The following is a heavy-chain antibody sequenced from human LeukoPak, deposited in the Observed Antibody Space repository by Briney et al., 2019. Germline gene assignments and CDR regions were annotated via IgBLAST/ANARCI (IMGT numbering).Heavy chain of an antibody. J-gene: IGHJ4*02. D-gene: IGHD3-22*01. Sequence: GGSLRLSCATSGFTFSNYAMSWVRQAPGKGLEWVAVISYDGSNKYYADSVKGRFTISRDNSKNTLYLQMNSLRAEDTAVYYCARAAYYYDSSGYYFSLSGMDYWGQGTLVTVSS. CDR3: ARAAYYYDSSGYYFSLSGMDY. V-gene: IGHV3-30-3*01. CDR2: ISYDGSNK. CDR1: GFTFSNYA.